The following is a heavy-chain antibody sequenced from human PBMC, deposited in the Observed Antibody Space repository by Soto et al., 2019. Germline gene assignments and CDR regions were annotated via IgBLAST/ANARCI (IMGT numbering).Heavy chain of an antibody. J-gene: IGHJ6*02. Sequence: QVHLVESGGGVVQPGRSLRLSCVASGFTFDTYGIHWVRQAPGKGLQWVALISYEGSNTYYADSVRGRFTISRDNSKNTLYLPINALRPEDTGVYYWARVTPGNNLYYFSGLDVWGQGTSVTVSS. CDR3: ARVTPGNNLYYFSGLDV. CDR1: GFTFDTYG. V-gene: IGHV3-30-3*01. D-gene: IGHD1-1*01. CDR2: ISYEGSNT.